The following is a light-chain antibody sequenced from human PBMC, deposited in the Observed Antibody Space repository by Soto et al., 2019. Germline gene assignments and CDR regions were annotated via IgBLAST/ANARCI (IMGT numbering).Light chain of an antibody. CDR1: QSVSSTH. CDR3: QSYGASPRT. J-gene: IGKJ1*01. Sequence: EIVLTQSPGTLSLSPGERATLSCRATQSVSSTHLAWYQQKPGQAPRLLTYGASSRATGIPDRFSGSGSGTDFTLTISRLEPEDFAVYYCQSYGASPRTFGQGTKVEIK. CDR2: GAS. V-gene: IGKV3-20*01.